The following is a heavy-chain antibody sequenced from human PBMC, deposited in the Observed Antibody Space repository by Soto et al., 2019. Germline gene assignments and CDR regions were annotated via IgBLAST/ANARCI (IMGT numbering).Heavy chain of an antibody. CDR3: SLSDRYYGMDV. CDR1: GFTFSSYA. CDR2: ISTSGGST. V-gene: IGHV3-23*01. Sequence: EVQLLESGGGLVQPGGSLRLSCAASGFTFSSYAMSWVRQAPGKGLAWVSSISTSGGSTYYADSVKGRFIISRDNSNNALYLQMNSLRAEDTAVYYCSLSDRYYGMDVWCLGTTVTVSS. J-gene: IGHJ6*02.